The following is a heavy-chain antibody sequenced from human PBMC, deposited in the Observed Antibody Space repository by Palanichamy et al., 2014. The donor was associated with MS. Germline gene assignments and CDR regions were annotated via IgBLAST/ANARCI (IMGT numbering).Heavy chain of an antibody. CDR1: GFTFSTYG. Sequence: VQLVESGGGVVQPGMSLRLSCAASGFTFSTYGMHWVRQAPGEGLEWVAVIWYDGSSKYYGDSVKGRFTISRDNSKNTLYLQMNSLRAEDTAVYYCARDRSGSYGFGDCWGQGTLVTVSS. CDR3: ARDRSGSYGFGDC. J-gene: IGHJ4*02. D-gene: IGHD1-26*01. CDR2: IWYDGSSK. V-gene: IGHV3-33*01.